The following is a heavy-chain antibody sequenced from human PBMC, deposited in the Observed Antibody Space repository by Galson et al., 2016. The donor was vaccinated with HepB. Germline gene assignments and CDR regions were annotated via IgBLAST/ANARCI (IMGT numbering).Heavy chain of an antibody. CDR3: TKPLTYYDFWSGYYTSPYYYYGMDV. V-gene: IGHV3-15*07. D-gene: IGHD3-3*01. Sequence: SLRLSCAASGFIFSNAWMSWVRQAPGKGLEWVGRIKSKTDGGTTDYAAPGKGRFTISRDDSKNTVYLQMNSLKTEDTAVYYCTKPLTYYDFWSGYYTSPYYYYGMDVWGQGTTVTVSS. CDR2: IKSKTDGGTT. J-gene: IGHJ6*02. CDR1: GFIFSNAW.